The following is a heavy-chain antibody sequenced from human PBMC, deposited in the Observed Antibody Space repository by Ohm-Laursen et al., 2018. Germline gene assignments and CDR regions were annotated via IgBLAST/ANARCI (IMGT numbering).Heavy chain of an antibody. CDR3: ARGQPIDF. CDR1: GYTFTNYY. CDR2: INTGGGST. Sequence: GASVKVSCKAPGYTFTNYYMHWVRQAPGQGLEWMGIINTGGGSTSHAQKFQGRLTMTRDTSTSTVYMELSSLRSEDTAMYYCARGQPIDFWGQGTLVTVSS. J-gene: IGHJ4*02. V-gene: IGHV1-46*01.